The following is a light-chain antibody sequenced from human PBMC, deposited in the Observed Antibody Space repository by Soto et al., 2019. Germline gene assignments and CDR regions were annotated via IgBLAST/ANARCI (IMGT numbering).Light chain of an antibody. V-gene: IGLV2-14*01. CDR2: EVN. Sequence: QSALTQPASVSGSPGQSITISCSGTSSDVGFYNYVSWYQQHPGKVPKLLIYEVNKRPSGVSSRFSGSKSGNTASLTISGLQAEDEAEYYCSSYTRGSSAVFGGGTQLTVL. CDR1: SSDVGFYNY. CDR3: SSYTRGSSAV. J-gene: IGLJ7*01.